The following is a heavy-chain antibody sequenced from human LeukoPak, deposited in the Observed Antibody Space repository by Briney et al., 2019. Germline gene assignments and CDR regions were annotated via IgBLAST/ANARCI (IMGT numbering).Heavy chain of an antibody. V-gene: IGHV4-4*07. CDR3: ASSSGWSAFDI. CDR1: GGSISTYY. D-gene: IGHD6-19*01. J-gene: IGHJ3*02. CDR2: GFTSGTT. Sequence: PSETLSLSCTVSGGSISTYYWTWVRQPAGKGLEWIGRGFTSGTTNYNPSLKSRVTMSVDTSKNQFSLKLTSVTAAVTAMYYCASSSGWSAFDIWGQGTLVTVSS.